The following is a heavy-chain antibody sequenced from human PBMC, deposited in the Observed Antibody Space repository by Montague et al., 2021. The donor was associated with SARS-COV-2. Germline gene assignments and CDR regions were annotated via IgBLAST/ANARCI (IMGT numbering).Heavy chain of an antibody. V-gene: IGHV4-39*07. J-gene: IGHJ6*02. Sequence: SETLSLTCTVSGGSISSSSYYWGWIRQPPGKGLERIGSIYYSGSTYYNPSLKSRVTISVDTSKNQFSLKLSSVTAADTAVYYCARVGRQQLVRLYGMDVWGQGTTVTVSS. CDR2: IYYSGST. CDR3: ARVGRQQLVRLYGMDV. D-gene: IGHD6-13*01. CDR1: GGSISSSSYY.